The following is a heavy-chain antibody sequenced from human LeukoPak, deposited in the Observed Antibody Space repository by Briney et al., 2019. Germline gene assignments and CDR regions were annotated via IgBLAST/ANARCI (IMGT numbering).Heavy chain of an antibody. V-gene: IGHV3-23*01. CDR1: RFTFSNYG. Sequence: PGGSLRLSCAASRFTFSNYGVNWVRQAPGKGLDWVSSISGSGSSTYYAESVKGRVTISRDNSQNTLYLQMNSLRAEDTAIYYCAKDLPYYYDSSGSGDAFDIWGRGTMVTVST. CDR3: AKDLPYYYDSSGSGDAFDI. D-gene: IGHD3-22*01. CDR2: ISGSGSST. J-gene: IGHJ3*02.